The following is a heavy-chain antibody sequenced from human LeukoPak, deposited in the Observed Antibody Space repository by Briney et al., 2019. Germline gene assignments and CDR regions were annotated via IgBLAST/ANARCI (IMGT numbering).Heavy chain of an antibody. D-gene: IGHD6-13*01. V-gene: IGHV4-38-2*02. CDR2: IFHTGSTH. CDR1: GYSFSSGYY. CDR3: ARLAVSSSWPYFDS. Sequence: SETLSLTCTVSGYSFSSGYYWGWIRQSPGKGLEWIGSIFHTGSTHYYNPSLRSRVTISVETSKNQFSLKLSSVTAADTAVYYCARLAVSSSWPYFDSWGQGILVTVSS. J-gene: IGHJ4*02.